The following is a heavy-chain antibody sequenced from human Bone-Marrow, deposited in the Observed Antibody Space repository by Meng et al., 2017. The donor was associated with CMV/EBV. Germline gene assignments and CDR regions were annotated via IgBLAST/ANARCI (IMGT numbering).Heavy chain of an antibody. J-gene: IGHJ3*01. V-gene: IGHV4-39*07. CDR3: ARVGITGSYSSYRGAFDF. Sequence: GSLRLSCTVSGGSLSSGSYYWGWIRQPPGKGLEWIGNIHYSGSTYYNPSLKSRDTLSVDTSKNQFSLKLSSVTAADTAVYYCARVGITGSYSSYRGAFDFWGQGTMVTVSS. CDR2: IHYSGST. D-gene: IGHD1-26*01. CDR1: GGSLSSGSYY.